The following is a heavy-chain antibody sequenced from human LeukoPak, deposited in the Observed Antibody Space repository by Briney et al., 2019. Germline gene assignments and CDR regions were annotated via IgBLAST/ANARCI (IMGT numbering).Heavy chain of an antibody. CDR1: GYTFTGYH. Sequence: ASVTVSCKGFGYTFTGYHMHWVRQAPGQGLEWMGWINANSGDTNYAQKFQGRVTMTRDTSISTAYMELRRLKSDDTAIYYCTRVWHYYDGSGYYYPDYFDYWGQGTLVTVSS. CDR3: TRVWHYYDGSGYYYPDYFDY. D-gene: IGHD3-22*01. CDR2: INANSGDT. J-gene: IGHJ4*02. V-gene: IGHV1-2*02.